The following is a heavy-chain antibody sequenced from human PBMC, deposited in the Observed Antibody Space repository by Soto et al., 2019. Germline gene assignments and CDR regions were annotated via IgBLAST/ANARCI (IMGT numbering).Heavy chain of an antibody. V-gene: IGHV1-18*01. D-gene: IGHD4-17*01. CDR3: GGGGGGDYAFEY. J-gene: IGHJ4*02. CDR2: INAYNGNT. CDR1: GYTFTNYG. Sequence: QVQLMQSGAEVKKPGASVKVSCKASGYTFTNYGFSWVRQAPGQGLEWMGWINAYNGNTNYAQKFQGRVTVTTDTSPSKAKMGGRSLRSDDTAVYYWGGGGGGDYAFEYWGRGTLVTVSS.